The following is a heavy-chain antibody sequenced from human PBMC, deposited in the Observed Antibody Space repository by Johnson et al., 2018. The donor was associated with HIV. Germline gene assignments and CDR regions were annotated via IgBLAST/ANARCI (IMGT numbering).Heavy chain of an antibody. CDR3: VKENHFYDSSGDPSDAFDM. V-gene: IGHV3-13*01. J-gene: IGHJ3*02. Sequence: VQLVESGGGLVQPGGSLRLSCAASGFTFSSYDMHWVRQATGKGLEWVSAIGTAGDTYYPGSVKGRFTISRANSRNTLFLQMSSLRVDDTALYFCVKENHFYDSSGDPSDAFDMWGQGTRVTVSS. CDR2: IGTAGDT. CDR1: GFTFSSYD. D-gene: IGHD3-22*01.